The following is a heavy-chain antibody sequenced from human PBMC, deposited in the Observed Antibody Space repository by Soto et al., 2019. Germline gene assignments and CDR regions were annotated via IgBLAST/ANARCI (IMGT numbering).Heavy chain of an antibody. J-gene: IGHJ6*02. Sequence: QVQLVQSGAEVKKPGSSVKVSCKASGDTDTNYVISWVRQAPGQGLEWMGGIFPKFGTTYFAQKLQDRLTITADERTSTVYMQLSSLRLDDTAVYYCEAEMTFGKLSVVWGQGTTVTVSS. D-gene: IGHD3-16*02. CDR3: EAEMTFGKLSVV. V-gene: IGHV1-69*01. CDR1: GDTDTNYV. CDR2: IFPKFGTT.